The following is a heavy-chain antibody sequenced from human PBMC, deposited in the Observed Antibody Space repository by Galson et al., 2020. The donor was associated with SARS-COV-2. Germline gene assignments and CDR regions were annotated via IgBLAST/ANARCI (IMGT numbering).Heavy chain of an antibody. CDR3: ASMSSPVH. J-gene: IGHJ1*01. CDR2: IKRKTDGGTA. CDR1: GFTLTNAW. Sequence: GESLKISCAASGFTLTNAWMRWVRQAPGKGLEWVGRIKRKTDGGTADYAAPVKGRFTISRDDSKNTLYLQMNSLQTEDTAVYYCASMSSPVHWGQGTVVTVAS. V-gene: IGHV3-15*01.